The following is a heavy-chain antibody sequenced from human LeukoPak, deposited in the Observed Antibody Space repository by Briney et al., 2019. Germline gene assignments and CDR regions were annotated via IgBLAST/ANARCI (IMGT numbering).Heavy chain of an antibody. CDR1: GFTVSSNY. V-gene: IGHV3-53*01. J-gene: IGHJ4*02. Sequence: PGGSLRLSCAASGFTVSSNYMSWVRQAPGKGLEWVSVIYSGGSTYYADSVKGRFTISRDNSKNTLDLQMNSLRAEDTAVYYCARGAAGFGYCSSTSCHGYCFDYWGQGTLVTVSS. CDR2: IYSGGST. CDR3: ARGAAGFGYCSSTSCHGYCFDY. D-gene: IGHD2-2*01.